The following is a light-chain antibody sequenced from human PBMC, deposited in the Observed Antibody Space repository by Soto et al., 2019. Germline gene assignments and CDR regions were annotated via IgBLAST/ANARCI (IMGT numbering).Light chain of an antibody. Sequence: QSVLTQPPSASGTPGQRVTISCSGSSSNIGTNTVNWYQCLPGTAPRLLIYTNNQRPSGVPDRFSVSKSGTSASLAISGLQSEDEADYYCATWDDSLSTYVFGAGTKVTV. CDR2: TNN. CDR3: ATWDDSLSTYV. V-gene: IGLV1-44*01. CDR1: SSNIGTNT. J-gene: IGLJ1*01.